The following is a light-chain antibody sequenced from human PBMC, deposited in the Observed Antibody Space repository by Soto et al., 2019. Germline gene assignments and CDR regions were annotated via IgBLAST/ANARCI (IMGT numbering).Light chain of an antibody. CDR2: TND. Sequence: QSVLTQPPSTSGTPGQRVTISCSGSSTNVGINPVNWYQQFPGTAPRLLIYTNDQRPSGVPGRFSGSKSGTSASLDISGLQSEDVADYYCAAWDDSLYGLVFGGGTKLTVL. V-gene: IGLV1-44*01. CDR1: STNVGINP. CDR3: AAWDDSLYGLV. J-gene: IGLJ2*01.